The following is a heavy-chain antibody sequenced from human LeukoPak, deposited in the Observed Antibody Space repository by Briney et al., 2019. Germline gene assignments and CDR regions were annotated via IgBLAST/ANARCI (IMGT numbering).Heavy chain of an antibody. CDR3: ARNYYDSSGYYSDSYYSDY. V-gene: IGHV4-39*01. CDR1: GGSISSSSYY. Sequence: SETLSLTCTVSGGSISSSSYYWGWIRQPPGKGLEWIGSIYYSGSTYYNPSLKSRVTISVGTSKNQFSLKLSSVTAADTAVYYCARNYYDSSGYYSDSYYSDYWGREPWSPSPQ. CDR2: IYYSGST. D-gene: IGHD3-22*01. J-gene: IGHJ4*02.